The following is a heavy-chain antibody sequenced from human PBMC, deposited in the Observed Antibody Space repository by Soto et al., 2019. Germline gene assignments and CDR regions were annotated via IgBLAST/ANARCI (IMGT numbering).Heavy chain of an antibody. CDR3: ASRSSSGWYGYYFDY. CDR2: IYSGGIK. J-gene: IGHJ4*02. Sequence: GGSLRLSCAASGVTVSSNYMSWARQATGKGLDGVSVIYSGGIKYYADSAKGRFTISRDNSKNTLYLQMNSLRAEDTAVYYCASRSSSGWYGYYFDYWGQGTMVTVSS. CDR1: GVTVSSNY. V-gene: IGHV3-53*01. D-gene: IGHD6-19*01.